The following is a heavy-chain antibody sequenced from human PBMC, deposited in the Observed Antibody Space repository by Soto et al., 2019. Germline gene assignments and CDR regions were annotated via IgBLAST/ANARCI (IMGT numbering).Heavy chain of an antibody. J-gene: IGHJ5*02. CDR3: VKDGGYCSSATCYSPRNHYFDA. CDR2: IKFDGSEK. D-gene: IGHD2-2*01. Sequence: GGSLRLSCAASGFDFSVYWMSWVHQAPGKGPEWVANIKFDGSEKQYVDSVKGRFTISRDNARNSVFLQMNSLRAGDTAVYYCVKDGGYCSSATCYSPRNHYFDAWGQGTLVTVSS. V-gene: IGHV3-7*03. CDR1: GFDFSVYW.